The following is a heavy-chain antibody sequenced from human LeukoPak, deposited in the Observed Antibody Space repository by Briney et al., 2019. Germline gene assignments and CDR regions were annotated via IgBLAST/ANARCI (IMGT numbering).Heavy chain of an antibody. J-gene: IGHJ4*02. CDR2: IYSGGST. V-gene: IGHV3-66*02. CDR1: GFTVSSNY. D-gene: IGHD2-15*01. Sequence: GRSLRLSCAASGFTVSSNYMSWVRQAPGKGLEWLSVIYSGGSTYYADSVKGRFTISRDNSKNTLYLQMNSLRAEDTAVYYCARDYCSGGSCLDWGQGTLVTVSS. CDR3: ARDYCSGGSCLD.